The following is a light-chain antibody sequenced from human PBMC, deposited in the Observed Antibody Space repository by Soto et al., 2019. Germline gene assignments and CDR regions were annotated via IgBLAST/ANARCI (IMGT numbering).Light chain of an antibody. CDR2: EVS. V-gene: IGLV2-14*01. CDR3: SSYTRSTTLL. J-gene: IGLJ2*01. CDR1: SSDVADYKY. Sequence: QSALTQPASVSGSPGQSITISCAGTSSDVADYKYVSWYQQHPGTAPKLMIYEVSNRPSGVSNRFSGSKSGNTASLTISGLQPEDEADYYCSSYTRSTTLLFGGGTKVTVL.